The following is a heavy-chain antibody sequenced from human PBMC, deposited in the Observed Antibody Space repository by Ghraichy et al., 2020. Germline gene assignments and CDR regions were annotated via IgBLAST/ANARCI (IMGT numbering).Heavy chain of an antibody. CDR2: INPHSGGK. V-gene: IGHV1-2*02. Sequence: ASVKVSCKASGYTFTDNYIHWVRQAPGEGLEWMGWINPHSGGKNYAQTFQGRVTMTTDTSTNTAHMELSGLRSDDTAVYFCTRRFAASDRFNPWGQGTLVTI. CDR3: TRRFAASDRFNP. CDR1: GYTFTDNY. D-gene: IGHD2-15*01. J-gene: IGHJ5*02.